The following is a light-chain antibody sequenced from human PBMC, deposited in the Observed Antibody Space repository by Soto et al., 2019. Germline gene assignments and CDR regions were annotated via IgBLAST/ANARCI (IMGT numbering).Light chain of an antibody. CDR3: QQFNDYPIT. J-gene: IGKJ4*01. V-gene: IGKV1D-13*01. Sequence: AIQLTQSPSSLSSSVGYIFTITCRASQGISSALAWYQQKPGKAPKLLIYDASSLESGVPSRFSGSGSGTDFTLTISSLQPEDFATYYCQQFNDYPITFGGGTKVDIK. CDR2: DAS. CDR1: QGISSA.